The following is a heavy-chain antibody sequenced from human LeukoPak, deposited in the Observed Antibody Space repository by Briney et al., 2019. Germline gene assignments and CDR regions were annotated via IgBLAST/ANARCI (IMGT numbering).Heavy chain of an antibody. D-gene: IGHD2-8*01. J-gene: IGHJ4*02. Sequence: GASVKVSCKASGYTFTSYGISWVRQAPGQGLEWMGWISAYNGNTNYAQKLQGRVTMTTDTSTSTAYMELRSLRPDDTAVYYCARTNLDCKSGVCYDYWGQGTPVTVSS. CDR2: ISAYNGNT. V-gene: IGHV1-18*01. CDR1: GYTFTSYG. CDR3: ARTNLDCKSGVCYDY.